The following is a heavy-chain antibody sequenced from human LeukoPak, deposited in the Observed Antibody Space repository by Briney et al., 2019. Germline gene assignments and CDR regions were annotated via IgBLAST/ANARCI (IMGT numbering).Heavy chain of an antibody. Sequence: PGGSLRLSCAASGFTFSSYAMSWVRQAPGKGLEWVSAISGSAGSTYYADSVKGRFSISRDNSKNTLYLQMNSLRAEDTAVYYCAKGLLEWPRAWFDPWGQGTLVTVSS. D-gene: IGHD3-3*01. V-gene: IGHV3-23*01. CDR2: ISGSAGST. J-gene: IGHJ5*02. CDR3: AKGLLEWPRAWFDP. CDR1: GFTFSSYA.